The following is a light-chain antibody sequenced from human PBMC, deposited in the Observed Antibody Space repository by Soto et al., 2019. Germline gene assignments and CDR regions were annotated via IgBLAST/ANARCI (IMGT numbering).Light chain of an antibody. CDR1: SSNIGNNY. J-gene: IGLJ2*01. CDR2: DND. CDR3: ATWDSSLSAGV. V-gene: IGLV1-51*01. Sequence: QSVLTQPPSVSAAPGQKVTISCSGRSSNIGNNYVSWYQQLPGTAPKLLIYDNDKRPSGIPDRFSGSKSGTSATLGVTGLQTGDEADYYCATWDSSLSAGVFGGGTQLTVL.